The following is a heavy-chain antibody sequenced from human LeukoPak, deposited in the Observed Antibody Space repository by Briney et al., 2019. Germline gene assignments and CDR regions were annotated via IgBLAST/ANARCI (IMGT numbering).Heavy chain of an antibody. Sequence: ASETLSLTCAVSGGSISSSNWWSWVRPPPGKGLEWIGEIYHSGSTNYNPSLKSRVTVSVDKSKNQFSLKLSSVTAADTAVYYCARDREDTAMVSLSAPFHAFDIWGQGTMVTVSS. J-gene: IGHJ3*02. CDR3: ARDREDTAMVSLSAPFHAFDI. CDR2: IYHSGST. V-gene: IGHV4-4*02. D-gene: IGHD5-18*01. CDR1: GGSISSSNW.